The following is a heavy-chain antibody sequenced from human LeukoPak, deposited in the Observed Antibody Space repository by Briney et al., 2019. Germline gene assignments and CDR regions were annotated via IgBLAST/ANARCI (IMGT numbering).Heavy chain of an antibody. D-gene: IGHD4-17*01. CDR2: IRYDGSNK. Sequence: PGGSLRLSCAASGFTFSTYGMHWVRQAPGKGLEWVAFIRYDGSNKYYADSVKGRFTISRDNSKNTLYLQMNSLRAEDTAVYYCAKYMIPYGDYVGSVSEGGYFDYWGQGTLVTVSS. J-gene: IGHJ4*02. V-gene: IGHV3-30*02. CDR3: AKYMIPYGDYVGSVSEGGYFDY. CDR1: GFTFSTYG.